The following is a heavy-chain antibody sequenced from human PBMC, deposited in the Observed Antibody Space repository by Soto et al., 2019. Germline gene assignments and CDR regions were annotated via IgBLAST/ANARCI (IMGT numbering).Heavy chain of an antibody. CDR3: AKDTYYHDSSGYYVLDY. J-gene: IGHJ4*02. Sequence: QVQLVESGGGVVQPGRSLRLSCAASGSTFSSYGMHWVRQAPGKGLEWVTHISYDGSNEHYTDSVKGRFTISRDNSKNRXYLQMNSLRAEDTAVYYCAKDTYYHDSSGYYVLDYWGQGTLVTVSS. V-gene: IGHV3-30*18. CDR1: GSTFSSYG. CDR2: ISYDGSNE. D-gene: IGHD3-22*01.